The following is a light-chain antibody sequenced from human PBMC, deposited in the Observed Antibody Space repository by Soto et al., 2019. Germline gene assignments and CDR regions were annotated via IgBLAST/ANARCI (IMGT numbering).Light chain of an antibody. CDR3: CSYAGSINYV. V-gene: IGLV2-8*01. CDR1: SSDVGGYDF. J-gene: IGLJ1*01. Sequence: QAVLTQPPSASGSPGQSVTISCTGTSSDVGGYDFVSWYQQRPGEAPKLMIYEVAKRPSGVPDRFSGSKSGYTASLPVSGLQAEDGADYYCCSYAGSINYVFGTGTKLTVL. CDR2: EVA.